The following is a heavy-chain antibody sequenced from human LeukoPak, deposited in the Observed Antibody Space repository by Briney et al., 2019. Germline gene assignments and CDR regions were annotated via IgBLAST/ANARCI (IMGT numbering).Heavy chain of an antibody. J-gene: IGHJ4*02. CDR1: GYSISSGYY. Sequence: SETLSLTCTVSGYSISSGYYWGWIRQPPGQGLEWIGSIYHSGSTYYNPSLKSRVTISVDTSKNQFSLKLSSVTAADTAVYYCASRWSGYKQGFDYWGQGTLVTVSS. CDR3: ASRWSGYKQGFDY. V-gene: IGHV4-38-2*02. D-gene: IGHD3-3*01. CDR2: IYHSGST.